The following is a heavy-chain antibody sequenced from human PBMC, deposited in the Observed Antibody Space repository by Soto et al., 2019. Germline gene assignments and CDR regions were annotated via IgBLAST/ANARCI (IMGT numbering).Heavy chain of an antibody. CDR3: ARDVGYYHNSGHYTFGY. D-gene: IGHD3-22*01. V-gene: IGHV4-30-4*01. CDR2: ISYSGST. J-gene: IGHJ4*02. CDR1: GGSISYGDYY. Sequence: SETLSLTCTVSGGSISYGDYYWSWIRQPPGKGLEWIGDISYSGSTYYNPSLESRVSISRDTSKNQFSLKLSSVTAADTAMYYCARDVGYYHNSGHYTFGYRGQGTLVTVSS.